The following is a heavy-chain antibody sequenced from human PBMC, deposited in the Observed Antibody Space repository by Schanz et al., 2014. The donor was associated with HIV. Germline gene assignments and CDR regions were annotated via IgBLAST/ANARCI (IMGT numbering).Heavy chain of an antibody. J-gene: IGHJ4*02. CDR2: IWYDGTNK. V-gene: IGHV3-33*08. D-gene: IGHD2-15*01. CDR1: GFTFSNFG. Sequence: QVQLVESGGGVVQPGMSLTLSCAASGFTFSNFGMHWVRQAPGKGLEWVAVIWYDGTNKYYADSVKGRFTISRDNSKKTLYLQMSSLRAEDTAMYYCARGGIWEWDQPDFDYWGQGTLVTVSS. CDR3: ARGGIWEWDQPDFDY.